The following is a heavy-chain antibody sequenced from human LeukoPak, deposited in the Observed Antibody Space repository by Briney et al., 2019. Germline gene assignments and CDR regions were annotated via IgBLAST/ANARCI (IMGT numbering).Heavy chain of an antibody. V-gene: IGHV3-30*03. D-gene: IGHD5-24*01. CDR1: GFTFSSYG. Sequence: PGGSLRLSCAASGFTFSSYGMHWVRQAPGKGLEWVAVISYDGSDKNYADSVKGRFTISRDNSKNTLYLQMNSLRAEDTAVYYCARARDGYNSCFDYWGQGTLVTVSS. CDR2: ISYDGSDK. J-gene: IGHJ4*02. CDR3: ARARDGYNSCFDY.